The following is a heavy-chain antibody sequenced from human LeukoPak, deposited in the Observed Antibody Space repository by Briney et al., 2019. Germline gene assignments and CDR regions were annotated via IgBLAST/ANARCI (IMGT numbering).Heavy chain of an antibody. CDR3: ARGVVVTRLDGYYYMDV. Sequence: VASVKVSCKAAGYTFTSYGINWVRQAPGQGLEWMGWISTYNGNTHYAQKLQGRVTMTTDTATSTAYMDLRSLRSDDTAVYYCARGVVVTRLDGYYYMDVWGKGTTVTVSS. CDR1: GYTFTSYG. D-gene: IGHD2-21*02. CDR2: ISTYNGNT. V-gene: IGHV1-18*01. J-gene: IGHJ6*03.